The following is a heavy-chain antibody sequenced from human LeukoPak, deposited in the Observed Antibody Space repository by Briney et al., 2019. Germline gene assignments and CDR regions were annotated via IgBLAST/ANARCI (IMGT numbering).Heavy chain of an antibody. Sequence: SETLSLTCTVSNVSISSRSHYWNWIRQPAGKGLEWIGRIYAGGRSNYNPSLRSRVTISVDTSKNQFSLRLSSVTATDTGVYYCASDHSGWLGLGYWGQGTLVSVSS. CDR3: ASDHSGWLGLGY. D-gene: IGHD6-19*01. CDR1: NVSISSRSHY. CDR2: IYAGGRS. V-gene: IGHV4-61*02. J-gene: IGHJ4*02.